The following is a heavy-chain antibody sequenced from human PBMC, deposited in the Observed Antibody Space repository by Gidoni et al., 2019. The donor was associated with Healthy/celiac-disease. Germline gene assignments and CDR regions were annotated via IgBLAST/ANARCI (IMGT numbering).Heavy chain of an antibody. Sequence: QVQLVESGGGVVQPGRSRRLSCAASGLTFSSYAMHWVRQAPGKGLEWVAVISYDGSNKYYADSVKGRFTISRDNSKNTLYLQMNSLRAEDTAVYYCARDNYGSGSYFDYWGQGTLVTVSS. CDR3: ARDNYGSGSYFDY. D-gene: IGHD3-10*01. J-gene: IGHJ4*02. CDR2: ISYDGSNK. V-gene: IGHV3-30-3*01. CDR1: GLTFSSYA.